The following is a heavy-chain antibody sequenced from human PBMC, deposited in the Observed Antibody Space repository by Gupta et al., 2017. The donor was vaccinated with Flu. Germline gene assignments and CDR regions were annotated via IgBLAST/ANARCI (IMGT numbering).Heavy chain of an antibody. CDR1: GFTFNIYS. CDR2: ISSSSSYT. D-gene: IGHD3/OR15-3a*01. CDR3: AREKGLGPTWFFDL. Sequence: DVQLVESGGGLVKPGGSLRLSCAGSGFTFNIYSMNWVRHAPGKGLEWVASISSSSSYTYYADSVKGRFTISRDNGKNSLYLQMNTLRAEDTAVYYCAREKGLGPTWFFDLWGRGTLGTVSS. V-gene: IGHV3-21*01. J-gene: IGHJ2*01.